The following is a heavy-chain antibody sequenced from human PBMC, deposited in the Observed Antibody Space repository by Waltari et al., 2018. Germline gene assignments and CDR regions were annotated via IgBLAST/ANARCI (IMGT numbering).Heavy chain of an antibody. D-gene: IGHD5-18*01. CDR1: GFTFSSYA. Sequence: EVQLLESGGGLVQPGGSLRLSCVASGFTFSSYAMSWVRQAPGKGLEWVSVISGSGGSTYYATSVKGRFTISRDNSKNTLYLQMNSLRAEDTAVYYCAKDPGGYGPAESFDYWGQGTLVTVSS. J-gene: IGHJ4*02. V-gene: IGHV3-23*01. CDR3: AKDPGGYGPAESFDY. CDR2: ISGSGGST.